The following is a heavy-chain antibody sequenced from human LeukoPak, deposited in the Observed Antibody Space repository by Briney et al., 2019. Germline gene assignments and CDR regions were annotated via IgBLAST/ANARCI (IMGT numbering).Heavy chain of an antibody. Sequence: ASVKVSCKASGYTFTSYAMNWVRQAPGQGLEWMEWINTNTGNPTYAQGFTGRFVFSLDTSVSTAYLQISSLKAEDTAVYYCARDHHTYCGGDCYSRWFDPWGQGTLVTVSS. D-gene: IGHD2-21*02. CDR1: GYTFTSYA. J-gene: IGHJ5*02. V-gene: IGHV7-4-1*02. CDR3: ARDHHTYCGGDCYSRWFDP. CDR2: INTNTGNP.